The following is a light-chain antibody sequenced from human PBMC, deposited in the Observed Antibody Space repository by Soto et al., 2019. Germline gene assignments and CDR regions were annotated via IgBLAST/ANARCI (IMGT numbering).Light chain of an antibody. Sequence: EIVLTQSPGTLSLSPGERATLSCRASQSVSSSYLAWYQQKPGQAPRLLIYGASSRATGIPPRFSGSGSGTDFTLTISRLEPEDFAVYYCHQYGSSAWTFGQGTKVDIK. CDR2: GAS. J-gene: IGKJ1*01. CDR3: HQYGSSAWT. CDR1: QSVSSSY. V-gene: IGKV3-20*01.